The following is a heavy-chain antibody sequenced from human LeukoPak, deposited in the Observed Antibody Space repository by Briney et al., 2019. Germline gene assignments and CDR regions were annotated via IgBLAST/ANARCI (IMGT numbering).Heavy chain of an antibody. CDR2: IWYDGSNK. D-gene: IGHD6-13*01. CDR1: GFTFSSYG. V-gene: IGHV3-33*01. CDR3: ARTYSSSWRDAFDI. J-gene: IGHJ3*02. Sequence: PGGSLRLSCAASGFTFSSYGMHWVRQAPGKGLEWEAVIWYDGSNKYYADSVKGRFTISRDNSKNTLYLQMNSLRAEDTAVYYCARTYSSSWRDAFDIWGQGTMVTVSS.